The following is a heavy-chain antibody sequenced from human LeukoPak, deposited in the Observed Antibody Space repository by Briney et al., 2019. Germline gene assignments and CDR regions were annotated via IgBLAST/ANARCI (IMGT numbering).Heavy chain of an antibody. V-gene: IGHV1-2*02. CDR1: GGTFSSYA. CDR2: INPNSGGT. CDR3: ARLYSSSWYAP. J-gene: IGHJ5*02. D-gene: IGHD6-13*01. Sequence: ASVKVSCKASGGTFSSYAISWVRQAPGQGLEWMGWINPNSGGTNYAQKFQGRVTMTRDTSISTAYMELSRLRSDDTAVYYCARLYSSSWYAPWGQGTLVTVSS.